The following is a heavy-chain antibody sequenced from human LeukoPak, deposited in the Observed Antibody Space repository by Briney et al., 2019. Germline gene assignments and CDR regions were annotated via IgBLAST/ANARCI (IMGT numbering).Heavy chain of an antibody. CDR1: GFTVSSKY. CDR3: ACSGPYSNGGVMNDY. D-gene: IGHD6-19*01. J-gene: IGHJ4*02. Sequence: GGSLRLSCEASGFTVSSKYMSWVRQAPGRGLEGVSVIYSGGGTSYADSVKGRFTISKDTSTTTLYLQMNSLRADDTAVYYCACSGPYSNGGVMNDYWGQGTLVTVSS. CDR2: IYSGGGT. V-gene: IGHV3-66*01.